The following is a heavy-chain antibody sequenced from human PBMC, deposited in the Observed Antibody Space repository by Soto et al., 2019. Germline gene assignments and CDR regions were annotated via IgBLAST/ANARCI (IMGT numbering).Heavy chain of an antibody. V-gene: IGHV3-21*01. J-gene: IGHJ5*01. CDR1: GFTFSSYT. CDR2: ISGSTSYV. Sequence: EVQLVESGGGLDKPGGSLRLSCAASGFTFSSYTMNWVRQAPGKGLEWVSSISGSTSYVYYADSVKGRFTISRDNDKNSLYLQMNSLTAEDTAVYYCARDRHETTALAPYNWFDSWGQGTLGTVSS. D-gene: IGHD1-1*01. CDR3: ARDRHETTALAPYNWFDS.